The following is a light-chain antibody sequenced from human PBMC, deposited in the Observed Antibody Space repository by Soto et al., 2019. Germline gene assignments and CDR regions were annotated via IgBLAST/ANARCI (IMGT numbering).Light chain of an antibody. CDR3: SSYTSSKSWI. CDR1: SSDVGTYNY. J-gene: IGLJ3*02. Sequence: QSALTQPASVSGSPGQSIPISCTGTSSDVGTYNYVSWYQQHPGEAPKLIIYDVSNRPSWVSIRFSGSKSGNTASLTLSGLEAEDEADYYCSSYTSSKSWIFGGGTKVTVL. V-gene: IGLV2-14*03. CDR2: DVS.